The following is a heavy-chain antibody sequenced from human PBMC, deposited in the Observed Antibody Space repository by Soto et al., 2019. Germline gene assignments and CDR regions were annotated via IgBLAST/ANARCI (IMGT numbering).Heavy chain of an antibody. CDR1: GGSVSSGSYY. Sequence: SETLSLTCTVSGGSVSSGSYYWSWIRQPPGTGLEWIGYIYYSGSTNYTPSLKSRVTISVDTSKNKFSLKLSSVTAADTAVYYCAREGKAARNWFDPWGQGTLVTV. CDR3: AREGKAARNWFDP. V-gene: IGHV4-61*01. CDR2: IYYSGST. D-gene: IGHD6-6*01. J-gene: IGHJ5*02.